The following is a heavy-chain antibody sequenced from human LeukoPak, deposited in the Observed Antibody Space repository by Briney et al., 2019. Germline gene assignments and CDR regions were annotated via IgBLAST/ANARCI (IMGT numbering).Heavy chain of an antibody. CDR3: ARLIAARLGNWFDP. J-gene: IGHJ5*02. Sequence: SETLSLTCTVSGGSISSYYWSWIRQPPGKGLEWIGYIYYSGSTNYNPSLKSRVTMSVDTSKNQFSLKLSSVTAADTAVYYCARLIAARLGNWFDPWGQGTLVTVSS. V-gene: IGHV4-59*12. D-gene: IGHD6-6*01. CDR1: GGSISSYY. CDR2: IYYSGST.